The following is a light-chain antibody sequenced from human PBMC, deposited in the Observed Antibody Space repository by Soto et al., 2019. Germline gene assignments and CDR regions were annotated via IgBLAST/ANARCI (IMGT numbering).Light chain of an antibody. Sequence: DIQMTQSPSTLSASVGDRVTITCRASQSISSWLAWYQQKPGKAPKLLIYKASTLESGVPSRFSGSGSGTDFTLTISSLQPEDFATYYCQQSYSSPPTFGQGTKVDIK. CDR2: KAS. CDR3: QQSYSSPPT. J-gene: IGKJ1*01. CDR1: QSISSW. V-gene: IGKV1-5*03.